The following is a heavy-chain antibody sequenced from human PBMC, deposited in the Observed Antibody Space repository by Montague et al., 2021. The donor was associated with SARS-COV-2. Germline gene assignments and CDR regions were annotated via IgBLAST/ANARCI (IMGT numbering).Heavy chain of an antibody. CDR2: IGSTGGST. V-gene: IGHV3-23*01. CDR3: ANWAKAMAPYNLFDP. J-gene: IGHJ5*02. D-gene: IGHD5-18*01. CDR1: GFTFSIYA. Sequence: SLRLSCAASGFTFSIYAMTWVRQAPGKGLEWLSAIGSTGGSTYYADSVKGRFTISRDNSKNTLYLRMNSLRAEDTAVYYCANWAKAMAPYNLFDPWGQGTLVTVSS.